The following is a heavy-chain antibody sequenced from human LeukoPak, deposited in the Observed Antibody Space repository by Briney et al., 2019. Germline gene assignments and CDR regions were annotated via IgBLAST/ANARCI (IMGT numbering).Heavy chain of an antibody. J-gene: IGHJ3*02. CDR1: GGSISSGGYS. CDR2: IYLSGST. V-gene: IGHV4-30-2*01. Sequence: PSETLSLTCAVSGGSISSGGYSWSWIRQPPGKGLEWIGYIYLSGSTYYNPSLKSRVTISVDRPKNQFSLKLSSVTAADTAVYYCARVRALDAFDIWGQGTMVTVSS. CDR3: ARVRALDAFDI.